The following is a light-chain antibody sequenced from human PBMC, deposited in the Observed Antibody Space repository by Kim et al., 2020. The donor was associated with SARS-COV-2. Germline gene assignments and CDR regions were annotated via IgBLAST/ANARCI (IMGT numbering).Light chain of an antibody. J-gene: IGKJ4*01. V-gene: IGKV1-27*01. Sequence: SAPVGDGVTITCRASQGISSYLAWYQQKPGKVPKLLIYAASTVQSGVPSRFSGSGSGTDFTLTITSLQPEDVATYYCQKYNSAPPTFGGGTKLEI. CDR3: QKYNSAPPT. CDR1: QGISSY. CDR2: AAS.